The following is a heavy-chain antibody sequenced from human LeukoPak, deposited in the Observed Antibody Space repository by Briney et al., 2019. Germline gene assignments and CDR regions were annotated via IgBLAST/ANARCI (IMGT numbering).Heavy chain of an antibody. V-gene: IGHV3-30-3*01. D-gene: IGHD3-9*01. CDR3: ARDGYDILTGMVDY. Sequence: PGRSLRLSCAASGFTFSSYAMHWVRQAPGKGLEWVAVISYDGSNKYYADSVKGRFTISRDNSKNTLYLQMNSLRAEDTAVYYCARDGYDILTGMVDYWGQGTLVTVSS. J-gene: IGHJ4*02. CDR2: ISYDGSNK. CDR1: GFTFSSYA.